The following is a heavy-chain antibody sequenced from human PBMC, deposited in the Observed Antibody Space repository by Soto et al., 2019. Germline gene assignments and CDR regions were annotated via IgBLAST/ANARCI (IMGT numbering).Heavy chain of an antibody. CDR1: GGSISGYY. J-gene: IGHJ4*02. V-gene: IGHV4-59*01. CDR2: ISYSGSP. Sequence: PSETLSLTCTVSGGSISGYYWSWIRLPPGKGLEWIGYISYSGSPNYNPSLKSRVTISIDTSQNQFSLTMTSVTAADTALYYCARAGRSSSKTGFDDWGLGTLVTVSS. CDR3: ARAGRSSSKTGFDD. D-gene: IGHD6-6*01.